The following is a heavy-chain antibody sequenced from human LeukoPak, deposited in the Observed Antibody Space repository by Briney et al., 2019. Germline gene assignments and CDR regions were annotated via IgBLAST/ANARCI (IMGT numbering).Heavy chain of an antibody. J-gene: IGHJ3*02. CDR1: GFTFSSYS. Sequence: GGSLRLSCAASGFTFSSYSMNWVRQAPGKGLEWISYISGSGSVSYYEDSVRGRFTISRDNAKNSLYLQMNSLRDEDTALYYCARGLVVGGTGVWAFDIWGQGTMVTASS. D-gene: IGHD1-26*01. CDR2: ISGSGSVS. V-gene: IGHV3-48*02. CDR3: ARGLVVGGTGVWAFDI.